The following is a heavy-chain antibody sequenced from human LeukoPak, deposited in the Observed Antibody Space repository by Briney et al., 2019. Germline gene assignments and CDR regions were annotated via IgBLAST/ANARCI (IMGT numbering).Heavy chain of an antibody. J-gene: IGHJ4*02. Sequence: GGSLRLSCAASGFTVSSNYMSWVRQAPGKGLEWVSVIYSGGSTYYADSVKGRFTISRDNSKNTLYLQMNSLRAEDTAVYYCASLSGYSYGILDYWGQGTLVTVSS. CDR1: GFTVSSNY. CDR2: IYSGGST. CDR3: ASLSGYSYGILDY. D-gene: IGHD5-18*01. V-gene: IGHV3-53*01.